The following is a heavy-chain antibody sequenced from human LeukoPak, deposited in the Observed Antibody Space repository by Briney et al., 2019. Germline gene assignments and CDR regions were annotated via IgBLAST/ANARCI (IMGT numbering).Heavy chain of an antibody. CDR3: ARDAGWSLDP. CDR2: IRNKRNSYTT. V-gene: IGHV3-72*01. J-gene: IGHJ5*02. D-gene: IGHD1-26*01. CDR1: GFPFSDHN. Sequence: GGSLRLSCEASGFPFSDHNMDWVRQAPGKGLEWAGSIRNKRNSYTTIYAASVRGRFTISRDDSKNSLFLQMESLKTEDTAMYYCARDAGWSLDPWGQGTLVTVSS.